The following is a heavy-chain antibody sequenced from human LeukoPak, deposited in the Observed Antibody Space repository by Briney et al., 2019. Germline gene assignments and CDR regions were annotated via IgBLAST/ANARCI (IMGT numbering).Heavy chain of an antibody. CDR3: ARAKFSAYTGNPGARKSSYDMDV. Sequence: PGGSLRLSCAASRFTFDSYSMIWVRQAPGKGLEWVSSISRSSSYINYADSVKGRFTISRDNAKNSLYLQMNSLRAEDTAVYYCARAKFSAYTGNPGARKSSYDMDVWGKGTTVTVSS. D-gene: IGHD1-26*01. CDR2: ISRSSSYI. CDR1: RFTFDSYS. V-gene: IGHV3-21*01. J-gene: IGHJ6*03.